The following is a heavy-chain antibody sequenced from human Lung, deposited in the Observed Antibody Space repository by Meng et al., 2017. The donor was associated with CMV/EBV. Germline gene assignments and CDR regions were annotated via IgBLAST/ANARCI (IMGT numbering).Heavy chain of an antibody. D-gene: IGHD3-22*01. V-gene: IGHV1-2*02. CDR2: INPNSGGT. CDR1: FTGYY. Sequence: FTGYYMHWVRQAPGQGLEWMGWINPNSGGTNYAQKFQGRVTMTRDTSISTAHMELSRLRSDDTAVYYCARGDYYDSSGYYLNFYWFDPWGQGTLVTVSS. CDR3: ARGDYYDSSGYYLNFYWFDP. J-gene: IGHJ5*02.